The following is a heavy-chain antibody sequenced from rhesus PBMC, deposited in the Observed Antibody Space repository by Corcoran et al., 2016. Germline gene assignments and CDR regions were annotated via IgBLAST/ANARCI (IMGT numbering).Heavy chain of an antibody. V-gene: IGHV3-11*01. J-gene: IGHJ4*01. D-gene: IGHD4-35*01. CDR1: GFTVSSDW. CDR3: TRDLYGNNDY. CDR2: IYCSTM. Sequence: EVQLVESGGGLVQPGGSLRLSCAASGFTVSSDWMSWVRQAPGKGIVWFSDIYCSTMYYGGSVKGRFTVSRDNAKNTLYLQMNSLRAEDTAVYYCTRDLYGNNDYWGQGVLVTVSS.